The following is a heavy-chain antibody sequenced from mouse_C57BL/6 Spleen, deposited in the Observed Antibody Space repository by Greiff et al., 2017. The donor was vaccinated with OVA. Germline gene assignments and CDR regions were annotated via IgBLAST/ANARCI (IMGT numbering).Heavy chain of an antibody. CDR3: AREGVTTVVAFDY. D-gene: IGHD1-1*01. CDR2: INPGSGGT. Sequence: VQLQQSGAELVRPGTSVKVSCKASGYAFTNYLIEWVKQRPGQGLEWIGVINPGSGGTNYNEKFQGKATLTAHKSSSTAYMQLSSLTSEDSAVYFCAREGVTTVVAFDYWGQGTTLTVSS. V-gene: IGHV1-54*01. J-gene: IGHJ2*01. CDR1: GYAFTNYL.